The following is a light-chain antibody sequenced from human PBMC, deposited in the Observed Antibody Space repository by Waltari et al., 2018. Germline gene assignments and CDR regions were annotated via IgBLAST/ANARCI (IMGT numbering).Light chain of an antibody. V-gene: IGLV2-8*01. CDR3: SSYAGSNTHV. CDR1: SRDVGAYKS. Sequence: QSGLTQPPSASGSPGQSVIISCTGTSRDVGAYKSVSWYQQRPGNAPKLSIYDVSQRPSGVPDRCSGSKSGNTASLPVSGLQAEDEADYYCSSYAGSNTHVFGIGTKVTVL. J-gene: IGLJ1*01. CDR2: DVS.